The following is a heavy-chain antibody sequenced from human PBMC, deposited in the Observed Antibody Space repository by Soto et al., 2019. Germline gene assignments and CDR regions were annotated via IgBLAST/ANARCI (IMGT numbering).Heavy chain of an antibody. V-gene: IGHV1-69*13. CDR3: AVAVYFSSTSCDLFVY. CDR2: IIPIFGTA. J-gene: IGHJ4*02. D-gene: IGHD2-2*01. CDR1: GGTFSSYA. Sequence: SVKVSCKASGGTFSSYAISWVRQAPGQGLEWMGGIIPIFGTANYAQKFQGRVTITADESTSTAYMELSSLRSEDTAVYYCAVAVYFSSTSCDLFVYWCPGPLVSVS.